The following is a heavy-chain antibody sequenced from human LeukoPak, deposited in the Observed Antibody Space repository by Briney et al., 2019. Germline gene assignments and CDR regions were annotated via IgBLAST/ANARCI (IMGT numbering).Heavy chain of an antibody. CDR1: GFTFSTNW. CDR2: INGDGSRT. CDR3: ARGATYAYYFDY. J-gene: IGHJ4*02. D-gene: IGHD4-17*01. Sequence: SGGSLRLSCAASGFTFSTNWMHRVRQAPGKGLVWVSRINGDGSRTNYADSVEGRFTISRDNAKNTVYLQMNSLRAEDTAVYYCARGATYAYYFDYWGQGILVTVSS. V-gene: IGHV3-74*01.